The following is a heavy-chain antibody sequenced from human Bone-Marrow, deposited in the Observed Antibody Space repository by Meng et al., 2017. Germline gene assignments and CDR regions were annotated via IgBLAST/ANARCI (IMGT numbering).Heavy chain of an antibody. CDR2: ISSSGSTI. D-gene: IGHD4-17*01. J-gene: IGHJ4*02. CDR1: GFTFSSYE. V-gene: IGHV3-48*03. CDR3: ARGGGDPNLIDFDY. Sequence: GESLKISCAASGFTFSSYEMNWVRQAPGKGLEWVSYISSSGSTIYYADSVKGRFTISRDNAKNSLYLQMNSLRAEDTAVYYCARGGGDPNLIDFDYWGQGNLVTVSS.